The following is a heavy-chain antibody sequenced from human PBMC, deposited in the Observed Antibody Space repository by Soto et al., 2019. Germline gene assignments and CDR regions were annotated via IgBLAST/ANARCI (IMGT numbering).Heavy chain of an antibody. CDR1: GFSVSSNY. Sequence: PGGSLRLSCAASGFSVSSNYMSWVRQAPGKGLEWVSLIYSGGSTYYADSVKGRFTISRDDSKNTLYLQMNSLRAEDTAVYYCARDTRDSRGGGYWGQGTLVTVS. V-gene: IGHV3-53*01. CDR3: ARDTRDSRGGGY. J-gene: IGHJ4*02. CDR2: IYSGGST. D-gene: IGHD2-15*01.